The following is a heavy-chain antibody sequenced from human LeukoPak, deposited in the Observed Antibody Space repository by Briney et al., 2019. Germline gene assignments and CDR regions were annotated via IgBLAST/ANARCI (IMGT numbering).Heavy chain of an antibody. J-gene: IGHJ4*02. CDR1: GFTFDDYG. Sequence: PGGSLRLSCAASGFTFDDYGMSWVRQAPGKGLEWVSGINWNAGNTGYADSVKGRFTISRDNAKNSLYLQMNSLRAEDTAVYYCAKPLIAAAGTLDFDYWGQGTLVTVSS. V-gene: IGHV3-20*04. CDR3: AKPLIAAAGTLDFDY. CDR2: INWNAGNT. D-gene: IGHD6-13*01.